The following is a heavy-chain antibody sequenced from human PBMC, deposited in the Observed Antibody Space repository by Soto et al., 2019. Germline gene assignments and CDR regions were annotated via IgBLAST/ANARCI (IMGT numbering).Heavy chain of an antibody. V-gene: IGHV4-31*03. D-gene: IGHD5-12*01. CDR1: GGSISSGGYY. Sequence: PSETLSLTCTVSGGSISSGGYYWSWIRQHPGKGLEWIGYIYYSGSTYYNPSLKSRVTISVDTSKNQFSLKLSSVTAADTAVYYCARDIVAKKGAFDIWGQGTMVTVSS. J-gene: IGHJ3*02. CDR3: ARDIVAKKGAFDI. CDR2: IYYSGST.